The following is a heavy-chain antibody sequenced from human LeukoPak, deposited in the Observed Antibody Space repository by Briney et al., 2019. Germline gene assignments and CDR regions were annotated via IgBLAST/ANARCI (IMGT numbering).Heavy chain of an antibody. CDR1: GGTFSSYA. CDR2: IIPIFGTA. Sequence: ASVKVSCKASGGTFSSYAISWVRQAPGQGLEWMGGIIPIFGTANYAQKFQGRVTITADESTSTAYMELSSLRSEDTAVYYCAREGTYYDFWSGSTRYHYMDVWGKGTTVTVSS. D-gene: IGHD3-3*01. CDR3: AREGTYYDFWSGSTRYHYMDV. J-gene: IGHJ6*03. V-gene: IGHV1-69*13.